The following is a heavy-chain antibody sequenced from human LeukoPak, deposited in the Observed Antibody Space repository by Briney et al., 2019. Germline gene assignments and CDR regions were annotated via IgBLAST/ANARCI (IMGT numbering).Heavy chain of an antibody. CDR2: IGSGGGTR. J-gene: IGHJ4*02. D-gene: IGHD6-19*01. CDR3: ASFPSSGWYVSGNDF. CDR1: GLIFSSYE. V-gene: IGHV3-48*03. Sequence: GGSLRLSCAASGLIFSSYEMNWVRQAPGKGLEGVSYIGSGGGTRYYADSVKGRFTISRDNGKYSLYLQMNSLRAEDTAVYYCASFPSSGWYVSGNDFWGQGTLVTVSS.